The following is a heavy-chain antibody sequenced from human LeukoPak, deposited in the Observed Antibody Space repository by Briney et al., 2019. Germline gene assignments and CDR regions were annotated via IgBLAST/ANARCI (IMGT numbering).Heavy chain of an antibody. CDR1: GFTFSNYA. J-gene: IGHJ4*02. Sequence: GGSLRLSCAATGFTFSNYAIHWGRQAPGEGLEWVAFISDDGSRQHYADSVKGRFTISRDNSKNTLNLQMNSLRAEDTAVYYCVKDRTGTYTLDYWGQGTLVTVSS. D-gene: IGHD3-10*01. CDR2: ISDDGSRQ. V-gene: IGHV3-30-3*01. CDR3: VKDRTGTYTLDY.